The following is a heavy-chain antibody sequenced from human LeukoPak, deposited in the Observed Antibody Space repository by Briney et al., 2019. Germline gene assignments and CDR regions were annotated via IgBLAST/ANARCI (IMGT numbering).Heavy chain of an antibody. Sequence: ASVKVSCRASGYSSSSYDINWVRQATGQGLEWMGWMNPNSGNTGYAQEFQGRVSMTRNTSINTAYMELSSLRSEDTALYFCTRAGERPIRYFDCWGQGTLVTVSS. J-gene: IGHJ4*02. D-gene: IGHD3-9*01. CDR2: MNPNSGNT. V-gene: IGHV1-8*01. CDR1: GYSSSSYD. CDR3: TRAGERPIRYFDC.